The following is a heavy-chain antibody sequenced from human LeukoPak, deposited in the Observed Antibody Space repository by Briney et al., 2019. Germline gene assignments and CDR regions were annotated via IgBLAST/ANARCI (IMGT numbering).Heavy chain of an antibody. J-gene: IGHJ4*02. Sequence: ASVKVACKASGYTFTSYYMHWVRQAPGQGLEWMGIINPSGGSTSYAQKFQGRVTMTRDTSTSTVYMELSSLRSEDTAVYYCARTKTSGSQLLIYFDYWGQGTLVTVSS. V-gene: IGHV1-46*01. CDR1: GYTFTSYY. CDR3: ARTKTSGSQLLIYFDY. CDR2: INPSGGST. D-gene: IGHD1-26*01.